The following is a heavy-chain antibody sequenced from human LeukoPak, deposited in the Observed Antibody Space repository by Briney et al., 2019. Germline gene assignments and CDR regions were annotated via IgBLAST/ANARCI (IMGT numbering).Heavy chain of an antibody. Sequence: KSSETLSLTCAVYGGSFSGYYWSWIRQPPGKGLEWIGEINHSGSTNYNPSLKSRVTISADTSKNQFSLKLSSVTAADTAVYYCALRSRWGGFDYWGQGTLVTVSS. CDR3: ALRSRWGGFDY. CDR2: INHSGST. V-gene: IGHV4-34*01. D-gene: IGHD3-10*01. J-gene: IGHJ4*02. CDR1: GGSFSGYY.